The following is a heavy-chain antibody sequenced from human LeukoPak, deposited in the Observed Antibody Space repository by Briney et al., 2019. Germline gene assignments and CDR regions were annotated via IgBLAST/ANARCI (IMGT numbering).Heavy chain of an antibody. CDR2: ISAYNGNT. Sequence: ASVKVSCKASGYTFTSYGISWVRQAPGQGLEWMGWISAYNGNTNYAQKLQGRVTMTTDTSTSTAYMELRSLRSDDTAVYYCARDSPVDTAMVTYYYYYGMDVWGQGTTVTVSS. D-gene: IGHD5-18*01. J-gene: IGHJ6*02. CDR1: GYTFTSYG. CDR3: ARDSPVDTAMVTYYYYYGMDV. V-gene: IGHV1-18*01.